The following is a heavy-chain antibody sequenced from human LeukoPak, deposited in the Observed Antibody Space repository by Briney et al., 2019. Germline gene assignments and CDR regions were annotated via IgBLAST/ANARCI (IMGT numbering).Heavy chain of an antibody. V-gene: IGHV1-8*03. CDR3: AREDYYDSGSNDY. CDR2: INPNSGIT. CDR1: GYTFTIYD. D-gene: IGHD3-22*01. Sequence: ASVKVSCKASGYTFTIYDINWGRQATGQGREWMGWINPNSGITVYAQKFQGRVTITRNPSISTAYMELISLRSEDTAVYYCAREDYYDSGSNDYWGQGPLVTVSS. J-gene: IGHJ4*02.